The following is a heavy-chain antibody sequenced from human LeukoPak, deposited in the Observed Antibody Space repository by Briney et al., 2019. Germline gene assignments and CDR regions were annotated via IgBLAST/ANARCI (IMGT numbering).Heavy chain of an antibody. CDR1: EFTVSSNY. CDR3: ARDASTYGFYY. V-gene: IGHV3-53*01. J-gene: IGHJ4*02. CDR2: IYSGGST. Sequence: PGGSLRLSCAATEFTVSSNYMSWVRQAPGKGLEWVSVIYSGGSTYYADSVKGRFTITRDNSKNTLYLQMNSLSADDSAVYYCARDASTYGFYYWGQGTLVTVLS. D-gene: IGHD3-10*01.